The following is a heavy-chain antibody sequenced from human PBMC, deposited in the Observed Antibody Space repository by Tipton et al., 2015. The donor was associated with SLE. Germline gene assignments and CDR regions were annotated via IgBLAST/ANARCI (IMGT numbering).Heavy chain of an antibody. D-gene: IGHD1-26*01. Sequence: SLRLSCEASGFSFSSFDMHWVRQAPGKGLEWVAVMWYENGGNKYYADSVKGRFTISRDNSKNTLYLQMNSLRAEDTALYYCARDLKQALPDYYGMDVWGQGTTVTVSS. V-gene: IGHV3-33*08. CDR3: ARDLKQALPDYYGMDV. J-gene: IGHJ6*02. CDR2: MWYENGGNK. CDR1: GFSFSSFD.